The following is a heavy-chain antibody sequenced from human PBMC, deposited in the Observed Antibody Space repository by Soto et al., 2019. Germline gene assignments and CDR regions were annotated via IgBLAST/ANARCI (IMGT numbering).Heavy chain of an antibody. CDR3: AKDRTVAVVAAAFDC. J-gene: IGHJ4*02. CDR1: GFTFSSYG. Sequence: GGSLRLSCAASGFTFSSYGMHWVRQAPGKGLEWVAVISYDGSNKYYADSVKGRFTISRDNSKNTLYLQMNSLRAEDTAVYYCAKDRTVAVVAAAFDCRGQGSLVTVAS. D-gene: IGHD2-15*01. V-gene: IGHV3-30*18. CDR2: ISYDGSNK.